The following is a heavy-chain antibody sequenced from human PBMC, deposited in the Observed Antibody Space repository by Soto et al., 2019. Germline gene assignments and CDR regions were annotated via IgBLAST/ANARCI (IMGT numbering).Heavy chain of an antibody. Sequence: ASVKVSCKASGYTFTSYAMHWVRQALGQRLEWMGWINAGNGNTKYSQKFQGRVTITRDTSASTAYMELSSLRSEDTAVYYCARDLGSIVGATSYFDYWGQGTLVTVSS. CDR2: INAGNGNT. CDR1: GYTFTSYA. J-gene: IGHJ4*02. V-gene: IGHV1-3*01. CDR3: ARDLGSIVGATSYFDY. D-gene: IGHD1-26*01.